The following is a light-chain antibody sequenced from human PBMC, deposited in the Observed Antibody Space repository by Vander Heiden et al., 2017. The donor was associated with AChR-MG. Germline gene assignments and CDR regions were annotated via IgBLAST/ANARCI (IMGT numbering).Light chain of an antibody. CDR2: GAS. V-gene: IGKV1-39*01. CDR3: QQSYSFFET. Sequence: DIQMTQSPSSLSASVGDRVTITCRTSQSISTYLNWYQQKPGKAPKLLIYGASNLESGVPSRFRGSGSGTDVTLTISTLQPEDFATYFCQQSYSFFETFGQGTKVDMK. J-gene: IGKJ1*01. CDR1: QSISTY.